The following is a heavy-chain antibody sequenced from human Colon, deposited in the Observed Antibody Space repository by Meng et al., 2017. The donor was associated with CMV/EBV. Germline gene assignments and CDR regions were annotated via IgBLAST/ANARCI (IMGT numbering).Heavy chain of an antibody. CDR1: GYTFTSYD. Sequence: AAVNVSCKASGYTFTSYDINWVRQATGQGREWMGWMNPNSGNTGYVQKFQGRVTMTRNTSISTAYMELSSLRSDDTAVYYCARGISYSSDSYYYYYYGMDVWGQGTTVTVAS. V-gene: IGHV1-8*01. D-gene: IGHD6-19*01. J-gene: IGHJ6*02. CDR3: ARGISYSSDSYYYYYYGMDV. CDR2: MNPNSGNT.